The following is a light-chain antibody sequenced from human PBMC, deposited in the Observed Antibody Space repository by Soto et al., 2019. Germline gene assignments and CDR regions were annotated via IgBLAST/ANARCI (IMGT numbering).Light chain of an antibody. J-gene: IGKJ1*01. Sequence: EIVLTQSPGTLSLSPGDRATLSCRASQNVGSNYLAWYQQKPGQAPRLLIYAASSRAPGIPARFSGSGSGTDFTLIISRLDPEDFAVYHCQQYGGSPWTFGQGTKVEIK. CDR1: QNVGSNY. CDR3: QQYGGSPWT. CDR2: AAS. V-gene: IGKV3-20*01.